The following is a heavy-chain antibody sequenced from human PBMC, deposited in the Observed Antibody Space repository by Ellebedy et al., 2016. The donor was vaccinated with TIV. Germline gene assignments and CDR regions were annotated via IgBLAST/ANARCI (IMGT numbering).Heavy chain of an antibody. CDR2: IWYDGSSK. CDR3: ARDLRWDRSGQRLNY. CDR1: GLTFNNYG. J-gene: IGHJ4*02. V-gene: IGHV3-33*01. Sequence: PGGSLRLSCAASGLTFNNYGLHWVRQAPGTGLEWVAFIWYDGSSKYYADSVKGRFTISRDNSENTLYLKMNSLGAEDTAVYFCARDLRWDRSGQRLNYWGQGSLVTVSS. D-gene: IGHD3-3*01.